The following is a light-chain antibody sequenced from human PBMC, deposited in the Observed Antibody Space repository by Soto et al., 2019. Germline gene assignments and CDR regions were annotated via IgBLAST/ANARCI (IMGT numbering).Light chain of an antibody. CDR2: VGTGGIVG. J-gene: IGLJ1*01. V-gene: IGLV9-49*01. CDR3: GADHGSGSNFVYV. CDR1: SGYSNYK. Sequence: QLVLTQPPSASASLGASVTLTCTLSSGYSNYKVDWYQQRPGKGPRFVMRVGTGGIVGSKGDGIPDRFSVLGSGLNRYLIIKDIQEEDESDYHCGADHGSGSNFVYVFGTGTKLTVL.